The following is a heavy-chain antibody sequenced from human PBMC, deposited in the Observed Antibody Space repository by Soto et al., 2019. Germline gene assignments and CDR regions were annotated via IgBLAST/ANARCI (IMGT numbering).Heavy chain of an antibody. J-gene: IGHJ6*02. D-gene: IGHD4-4*01. CDR1: GFIFSSYG. CDR2: IWYDGSNK. V-gene: IGHV3-33*01. CDR3: AREPYSNYVMDV. Sequence: QVQLVESGGGVVPPGGSLRLSCVASGFIFSSYGMYWVRQAPGKGLEWVGVIWYDGSNKYYVDSVKGRFIIFRDNSKNTLYIQLSSLRAEDTAVYYCAREPYSNYVMDVWGQGTTVTVSS.